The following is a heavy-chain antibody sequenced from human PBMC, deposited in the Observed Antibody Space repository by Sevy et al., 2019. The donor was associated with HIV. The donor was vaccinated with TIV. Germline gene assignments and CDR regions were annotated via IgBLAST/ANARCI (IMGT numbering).Heavy chain of an antibody. CDR1: GGTFSSYA. J-gene: IGHJ5*02. CDR3: ARGRYCSSTSCYTSNWFDP. D-gene: IGHD2-2*02. Sequence: ASVKVSCKASGGTFSSYAISWVRQAPGQGLEWMGGIIPIFGTANYAQKFQGRVTITADESTSTAYMELGSLRSEDTAVYYCARGRYCSSTSCYTSNWFDPWGQGTLVTVSS. CDR2: IIPIFGTA. V-gene: IGHV1-69*13.